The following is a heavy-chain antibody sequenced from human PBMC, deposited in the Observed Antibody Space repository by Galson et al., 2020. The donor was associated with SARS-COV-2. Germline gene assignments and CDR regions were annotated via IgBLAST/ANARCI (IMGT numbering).Heavy chain of an antibody. CDR3: ARGRYEFGDFIPLDY. D-gene: IGHD3-10*01. Sequence: SQTLSLTCTVSGGSLTGGSYFWSWIRQPAGKGLEWIGRAYVSGSTNYNPSLKSRVTILVDTSKNQFSLKLSSVTAADTAVYYCARGRYEFGDFIPLDYWGQGTLVTVSS. CDR2: AYVSGST. J-gene: IGHJ4*02. V-gene: IGHV4-61*02. CDR1: GGSLTGGSYF.